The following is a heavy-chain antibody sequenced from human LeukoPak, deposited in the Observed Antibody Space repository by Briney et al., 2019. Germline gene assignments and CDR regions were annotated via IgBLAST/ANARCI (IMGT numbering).Heavy chain of an antibody. CDR1: GFTFSSYG. Sequence: PGGSLRLSCAASGFTFSSYGMHWVRQAPGKGLEWVAFIRYDARNIYYADSVKGRFTISRDNSKKTLYLQMNSLRAEDTAFYYCAKDVYSYGELDHWGQGTLVIVSS. J-gene: IGHJ4*02. V-gene: IGHV3-30*02. CDR3: AKDVYSYGELDH. CDR2: IRYDARNI. D-gene: IGHD5-18*01.